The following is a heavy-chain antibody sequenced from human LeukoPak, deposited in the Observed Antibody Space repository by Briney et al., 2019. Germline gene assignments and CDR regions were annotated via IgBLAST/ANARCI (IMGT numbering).Heavy chain of an antibody. J-gene: IGHJ4*02. CDR1: GFTFNSYS. CDR3: ATPDGGYSSGFDY. Sequence: GGSLRLSCAASGFTFNSYSMNWVRQAPGKGLEWVSYISSSSSTIYYADSVKGRFTISRDNAKNSLYLQMNSLRAEDTAVYYCATPDGGYSSGFDYWGQGTLVSVSS. V-gene: IGHV3-48*01. D-gene: IGHD6-19*01. CDR2: ISSSSSTI.